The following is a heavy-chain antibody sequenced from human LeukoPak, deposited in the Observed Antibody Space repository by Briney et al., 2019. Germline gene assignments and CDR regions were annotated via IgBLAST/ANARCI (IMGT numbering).Heavy chain of an antibody. CDR1: GGSISSYY. CDR3: ARGRRSTTFDY. D-gene: IGHD2-2*01. J-gene: IGHJ4*02. CDR2: IYYSGST. Sequence: SETLSLTCTVSGGSISSYYWSWIRQPPGKGLEWIGYIYYSGSTNYNPSLKSRVTISVDTSKNQFSLKLSSVTAADTAVYYCARGRRSTTFDYWGQGTLVTVSS. V-gene: IGHV4-59*12.